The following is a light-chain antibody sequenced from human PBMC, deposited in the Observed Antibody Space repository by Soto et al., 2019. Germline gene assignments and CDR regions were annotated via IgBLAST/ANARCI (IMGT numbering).Light chain of an antibody. CDR2: GAS. CDR1: QSISSGF. V-gene: IGKV3-20*01. Sequence: EVVLTQSPGTLSLSPGERATLSCRASQSISSGFLAWYQQKFGQAPRLLIYGASSRATGIPDRFSASGSGTALTLTISRLEPEDSAAYYCHLLTFGGGTKVEIK. CDR3: HLLT. J-gene: IGKJ4*01.